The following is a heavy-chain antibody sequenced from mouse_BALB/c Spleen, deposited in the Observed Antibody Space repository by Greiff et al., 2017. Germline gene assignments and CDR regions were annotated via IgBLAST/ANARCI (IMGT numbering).Heavy chain of an antibody. CDR1: GYSITSDYA. J-gene: IGHJ3*01. Sequence: EVKVEESGPGLVKPSQSLSLTCTVTGYSITSDYAWNWIRQFPGNKLEWMGYISYSGSTSYNPSLKSRISITRDTSKNQFFLQLNSVTTEDTATYYCARKGDYDEGTFAYWGQGTLVTVSA. CDR3: ARKGDYDEGTFAY. V-gene: IGHV3-2*02. D-gene: IGHD2-4*01. CDR2: ISYSGST.